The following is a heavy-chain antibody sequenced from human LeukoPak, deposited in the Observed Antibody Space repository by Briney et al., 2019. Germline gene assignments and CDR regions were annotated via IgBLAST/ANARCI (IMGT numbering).Heavy chain of an antibody. CDR1: GFTFSSYG. J-gene: IGHJ4*02. D-gene: IGHD3-10*01. V-gene: IGHV3-21*01. CDR3: ARDASRGLVSDY. CDR2: ISSSSRNI. Sequence: GGSLRLSCAASGFTFSSYGMTWVRQAPGKGLEWVSSISSSSRNIFYADSVTGRFTISRDNAKNSLYLQMNSLRAEDTAVYYCARDASRGLVSDYWGQGTLVTASS.